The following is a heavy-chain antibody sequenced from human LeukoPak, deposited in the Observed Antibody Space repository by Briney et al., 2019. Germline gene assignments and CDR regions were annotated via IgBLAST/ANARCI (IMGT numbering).Heavy chain of an antibody. D-gene: IGHD5-24*01. CDR1: GGTFSSNA. J-gene: IGHJ6*02. V-gene: IGHV1-69*13. CDR2: IIPIFGTA. CDR3: ARDVNGYNHFGHYYYGMDV. Sequence: SVKVSCKASGGTFSSNAISWVRQAPGQWLEWMGWIIPIFGTANYAQKFQGRVTITADESTSTAYMELSSLRSEDTAVYYCARDVNGYNHFGHYYYGMDVWGQGTTVTVSS.